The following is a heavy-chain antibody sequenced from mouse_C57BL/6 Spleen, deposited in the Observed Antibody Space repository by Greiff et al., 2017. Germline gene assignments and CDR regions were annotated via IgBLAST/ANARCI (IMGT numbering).Heavy chain of an antibody. CDR1: GYTFTSYW. CDR3: ERARDYYGSSLDY. V-gene: IGHV1-52*01. CDR2: IDPSDSGT. Sequence: QVQLQQPGAELVRPGSSVKLSCKASGYTFTSYWMHWVKQRPIQGLEWIGNIDPSDSGTHYNQKFKDKATLTVDKSSSTAYMQLSILTSEYSAVYYYERARDYYGSSLDYWGQGTTLTVSS. D-gene: IGHD1-1*01. J-gene: IGHJ2*01.